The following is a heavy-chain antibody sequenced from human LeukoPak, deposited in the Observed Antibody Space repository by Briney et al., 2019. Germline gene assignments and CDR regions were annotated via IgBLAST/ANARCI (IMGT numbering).Heavy chain of an antibody. V-gene: IGHV3-23*01. CDR2: IRATAGTT. CDR3: AKGGYTSHHDY. J-gene: IGHJ4*02. D-gene: IGHD5-12*01. Sequence: GGSLRLSCAASGFTFSSYAMTWVRQAPGKGLQWVSTIRATAGTTYYTDSVKGRFTISRDNSKNTVFLQMNSLRAEDTAVYYCAKGGYTSHHDYWGQGILVTVSS. CDR1: GFTFSSYA.